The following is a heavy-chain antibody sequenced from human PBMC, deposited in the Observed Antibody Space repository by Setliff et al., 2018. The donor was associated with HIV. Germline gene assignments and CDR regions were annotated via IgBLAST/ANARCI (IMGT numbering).Heavy chain of an antibody. D-gene: IGHD3-10*01. J-gene: IGHJ4*02. Sequence: PSETLSLTCAVSGGSISSTNWWSWVRQPPGKGLEWIGEIYHSGSTNYNPSLKSRVTISVDKSKNQFSLKLSSVTAADTAVYYCARVWFGELSRVDYWGQGTLVTVSS. CDR1: GGSISSTNW. CDR2: IYHSGST. V-gene: IGHV4-4*02. CDR3: ARVWFGELSRVDY.